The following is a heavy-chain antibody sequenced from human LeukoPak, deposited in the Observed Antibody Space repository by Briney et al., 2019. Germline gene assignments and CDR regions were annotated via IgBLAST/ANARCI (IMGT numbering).Heavy chain of an antibody. V-gene: IGHV4-31*03. CDR1: GVSISSGGYY. Sequence: SETLSLTCTVSGVSISSGGYYWSWIRQHPGKGLEWIGYIYYSGSTYYNPSLKSRVTISVDTSKNQFSLKLSSVTAADTAVYYCARGDSSTFDYWGQGTLVTVSS. CDR2: IYYSGST. CDR3: ARGDSSTFDY. D-gene: IGHD2-2*01. J-gene: IGHJ4*02.